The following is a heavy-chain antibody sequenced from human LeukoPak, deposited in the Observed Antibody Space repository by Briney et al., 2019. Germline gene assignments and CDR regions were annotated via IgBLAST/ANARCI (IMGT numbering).Heavy chain of an antibody. Sequence: GGSLRLSCAASGFTFSSYSMNWVRQAPGKGLEWVSYNSSSSSTIYYADSVKGRFTISRDNAKNSLYLQMNSLRDEDTAVYYCASSSIVVVAATRAFDIWGQGTMVTVSS. V-gene: IGHV3-48*02. CDR3: ASSSIVVVAATRAFDI. D-gene: IGHD2-15*01. CDR1: GFTFSSYS. CDR2: NSSSSSTI. J-gene: IGHJ3*02.